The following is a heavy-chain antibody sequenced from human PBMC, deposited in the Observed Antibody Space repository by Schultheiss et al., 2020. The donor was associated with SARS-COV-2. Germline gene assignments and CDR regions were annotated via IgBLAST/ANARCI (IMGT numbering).Heavy chain of an antibody. D-gene: IGHD3-22*01. J-gene: IGHJ4*02. CDR2: ISYDGSNK. CDR1: GFTFSSYG. Sequence: GESLKISCAASGFTFSSYGMHWVRQAPGKGLEWVAVISYDGSNKYYADSVKGRFTISRDNSKNTLYLQMNSLRAEDTAVYYCAKDDDSSGYYARSAFDNWGQGTLVTVSS. V-gene: IGHV3-30*18. CDR3: AKDDDSSGYYARSAFDN.